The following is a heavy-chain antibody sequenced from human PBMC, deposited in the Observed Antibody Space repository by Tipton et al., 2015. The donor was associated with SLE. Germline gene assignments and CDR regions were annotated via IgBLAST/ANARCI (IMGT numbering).Heavy chain of an antibody. J-gene: IGHJ3*02. Sequence: TLSLTCTVSGGSISSSSYYWGWIRQPPGKGLEWIGSIYYSGSTYYNPSLKSRVTISVDTSKNQFSLKLSSVTAADTAVYYCARPLGVVVIPDAFDIWGQGTMVTVS. CDR1: GGSISSSSYY. CDR3: ARPLGVVVIPDAFDI. V-gene: IGHV4-39*01. CDR2: IYYSGST. D-gene: IGHD3-22*01.